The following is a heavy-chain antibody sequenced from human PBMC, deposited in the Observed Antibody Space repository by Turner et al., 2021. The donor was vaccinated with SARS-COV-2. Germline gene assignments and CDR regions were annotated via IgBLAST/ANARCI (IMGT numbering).Heavy chain of an antibody. CDR2: MNPDSVNT. V-gene: IGHV1-8*03. J-gene: IGHJ2*01. CDR3: ARGGYCSSTSCSPYWYFDL. Sequence: QVQLVQSGAKVKTPGASVKVCCKASGYTFTSYDINWVRQATGQGLEWMGCMNPDSVNTAYAQKFQGRVTITRNTSISTAYMELSILRSEDTAVYYFARGGYCSSTSCSPYWYFDLWGRGTLVTVSS. CDR1: GYTFTSYD. D-gene: IGHD2-2*01.